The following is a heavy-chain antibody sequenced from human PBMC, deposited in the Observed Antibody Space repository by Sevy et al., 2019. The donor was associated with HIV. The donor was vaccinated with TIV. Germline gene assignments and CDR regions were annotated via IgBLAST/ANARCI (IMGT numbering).Heavy chain of an antibody. Sequence: GGSLRLSCAASGFTFSDYYMSWIRQAPGKGLEWVSYISSSGSTIYYADSVKGGFTISRDNAKNSLYLQRNSLRAEDTAVYYCAQSSSWYDPFDYWGQGTLVTVSS. CDR1: GFTFSDYY. J-gene: IGHJ4*02. CDR2: ISSSGSTI. D-gene: IGHD6-13*01. CDR3: AQSSSWYDPFDY. V-gene: IGHV3-11*01.